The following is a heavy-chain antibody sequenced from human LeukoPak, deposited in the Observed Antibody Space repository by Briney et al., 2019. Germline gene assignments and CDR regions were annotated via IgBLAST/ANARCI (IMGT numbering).Heavy chain of an antibody. V-gene: IGHV1-18*01. CDR1: GYTFTSYG. CDR3: AISGGADDYRNNWFDP. CDR2: ISAYNGNT. Sequence: GASVKVSCKASGYTFTSYGISWVRQAPGQGLEWMGWISAYNGNTNYAQKLQGRVTITADESTSTAYMELSSLRSEDTAVYYCAISGGADDYRNNWFDPWGQGTLVTVSS. J-gene: IGHJ5*02. D-gene: IGHD4-11*01.